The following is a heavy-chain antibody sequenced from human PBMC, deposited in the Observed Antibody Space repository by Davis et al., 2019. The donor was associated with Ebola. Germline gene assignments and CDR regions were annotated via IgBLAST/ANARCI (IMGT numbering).Heavy chain of an antibody. CDR2: ISAYNGNT. CDR3: AADHLSFLDY. V-gene: IGHV1-18*01. D-gene: IGHD3-16*02. J-gene: IGHJ4*02. CDR1: GYTFTSYG. Sequence: AASVKVSCKASGYTFTSYGISWVRQAPGQGLEWMGWISAYNGNTNYAQKLQERVTITRDMSTITAYMELSSLRSEDTAVYYCAADHLSFLDYWGQGTLVTVSS.